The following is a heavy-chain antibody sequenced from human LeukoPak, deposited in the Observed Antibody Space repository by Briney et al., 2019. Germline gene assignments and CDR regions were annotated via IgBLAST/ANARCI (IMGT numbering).Heavy chain of an antibody. Sequence: GAGVKVSCKAAGCTFIIDYLHWVRQAPRQGREWMGVINPSGGSTSYAQKFQSRVTMTRNTSMSTAYMELSSLGAEDTAVYYRARGRTLERGGPMSQWLAGTRNWFDPWGQGTLVTVSS. V-gene: IGHV1-46*01. J-gene: IGHJ5*02. CDR1: GCTFIIDY. CDR3: ARGRTLERGGPMSQWLAGTRNWFDP. D-gene: IGHD6-19*01. CDR2: INPSGGST.